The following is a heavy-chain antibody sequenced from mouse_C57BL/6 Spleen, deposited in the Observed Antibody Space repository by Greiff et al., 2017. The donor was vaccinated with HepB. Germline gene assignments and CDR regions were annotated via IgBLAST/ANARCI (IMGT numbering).Heavy chain of an antibody. CDR3: ARPGVYGAMDY. J-gene: IGHJ4*01. CDR1: GYTFTSYW. D-gene: IGHD1-1*01. CDR2: IHPNSGST. Sequence: VQLKQPGAELVKPGASVKLSCKASGYTFTSYWMHWVKQRPGQGLEWIGMIHPNSGSTNYNEKFKSKATLTVDKSSSTAYMQLSSLTSEDSAVYYCARPGVYGAMDYWGQGTSVTVSS. V-gene: IGHV1-64*01.